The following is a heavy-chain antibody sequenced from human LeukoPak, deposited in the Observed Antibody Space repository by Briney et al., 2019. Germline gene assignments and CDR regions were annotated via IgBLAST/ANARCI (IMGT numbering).Heavy chain of an antibody. Sequence: ASVKVSCKASGYTFTSYGISWVRQAPGQGLEWMGWISPYNGNTNYAQKLQGRVTVTTDTSTSTAYMELRSVRSDDTAVYYCARGPWDYYDSSGYYDYWGQGTLVTVSS. CDR1: GYTFTSYG. CDR2: ISPYNGNT. CDR3: ARGPWDYYDSSGYYDY. V-gene: IGHV1-18*01. J-gene: IGHJ4*02. D-gene: IGHD3-22*01.